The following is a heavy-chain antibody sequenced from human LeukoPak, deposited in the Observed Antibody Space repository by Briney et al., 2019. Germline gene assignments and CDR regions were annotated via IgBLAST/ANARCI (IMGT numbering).Heavy chain of an antibody. D-gene: IGHD6-13*01. V-gene: IGHV1-8*01. J-gene: IGHJ4*02. Sequence: GASVKVSCKASGYTFTSYDINWVRQAAGQGLEWMGWMNPNSGNTGYAQKFQGRVTMTRNPSISTAYMELSSLRSEDTAVYYCARGHPLAAADSDYWGQGTLVTVSS. CDR1: GYTFTSYD. CDR3: ARGHPLAAADSDY. CDR2: MNPNSGNT.